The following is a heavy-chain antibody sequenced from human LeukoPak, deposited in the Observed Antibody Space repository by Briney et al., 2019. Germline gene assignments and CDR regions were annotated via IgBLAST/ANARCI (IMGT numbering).Heavy chain of an antibody. CDR1: GYTFTSYG. J-gene: IGHJ3*02. D-gene: IGHD2-2*01. V-gene: IGHV1-18*01. CDR2: ISAYNGNT. CDR3: ARHCSSPSCLDAFDI. Sequence: GASVKVSCKASGYTFTSYGISWVRQAPGQGLEWMGWISAYNGNTNYAQKPQGRVTMTTDTSTSTAYMELRSLRSDDTAVYYCARHCSSPSCLDAFDIWGQGTMVTVSS.